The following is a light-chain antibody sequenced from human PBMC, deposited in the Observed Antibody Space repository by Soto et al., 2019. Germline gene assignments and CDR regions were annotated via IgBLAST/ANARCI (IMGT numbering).Light chain of an antibody. V-gene: IGKV1-5*03. CDR1: QSISSW. CDR2: KAS. J-gene: IGKJ2*01. Sequence: DIQLTQSPSTLSASVGDRVTITCRASQSISSWLAWYQQKPGKAPKLLIYKASSLESGVPSRFSGSGSVTEFTLTIGSLQPYDFATYYCQQYNSYSYTFGQGTKLETK. CDR3: QQYNSYSYT.